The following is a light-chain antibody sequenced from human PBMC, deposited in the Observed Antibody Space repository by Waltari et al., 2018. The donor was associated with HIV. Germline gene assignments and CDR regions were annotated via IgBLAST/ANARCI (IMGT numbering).Light chain of an antibody. V-gene: IGLV1-51*01. Sequence: QSLLPQPPSVSAAPGQKVTISCSGSTSNIGHNYVSWYQQLPGTAPKLLISDNNKRPSGIPDRFSGYKSGTSATLGITGLQTGDEADYYCGTWDSSLSAVVFGGGTKLTVL. J-gene: IGLJ2*01. CDR3: GTWDSSLSAVV. CDR2: DNN. CDR1: TSNIGHNY.